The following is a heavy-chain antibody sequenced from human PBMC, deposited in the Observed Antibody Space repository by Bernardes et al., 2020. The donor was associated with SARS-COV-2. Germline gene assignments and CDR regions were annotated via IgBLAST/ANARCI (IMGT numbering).Heavy chain of an antibody. Sequence: GGSLRLSCAASGFTFNSYAMNWVRQAPGKGLEWVSTILADGGRAYYADSVKGRFTISRDNSKNTLYLQMNSLRAEDTAVYYCARAPRYCTSGSCYGGFDIWGQGTMVTVSS. J-gene: IGHJ3*02. V-gene: IGHV3-23*01. CDR2: ILADGGRA. CDR1: GFTFNSYA. CDR3: ARAPRYCTSGSCYGGFDI. D-gene: IGHD2-15*01.